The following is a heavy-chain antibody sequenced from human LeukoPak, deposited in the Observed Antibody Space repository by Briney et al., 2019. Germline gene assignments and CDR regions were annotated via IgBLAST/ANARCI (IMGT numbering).Heavy chain of an antibody. CDR3: AKGTMWGSYYGMDV. V-gene: IGHV3-23*01. J-gene: IGHJ6*02. D-gene: IGHD3-16*01. Sequence: GGSLRLSCAASAFTFSSYAMSWVRQAPGKGLEWVSAISGSGGSTYYADSVKGRFTISRDNSKNTLYLQMNSLRAEDTAVYYCAKGTMWGSYYGMDVWGQGTTVTVSS. CDR1: AFTFSSYA. CDR2: ISGSGGST.